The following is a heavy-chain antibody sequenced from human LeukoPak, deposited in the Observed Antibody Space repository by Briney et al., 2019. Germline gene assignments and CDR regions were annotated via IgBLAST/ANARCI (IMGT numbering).Heavy chain of an antibody. CDR1: SGSISSYY. CDR2: IYTSGST. D-gene: IGHD3-22*01. Sequence: SETLSLTCTVSSGSISSYYWSWIRQPAGKELEWIGRIYTSGSTNYNPSLKSRVTMSVDTSKNQFSLKLSSVTAADTAVYYCARFGYYDSSGYYFDYWGQGTLVTVSS. J-gene: IGHJ4*02. CDR3: ARFGYYDSSGYYFDY. V-gene: IGHV4-4*07.